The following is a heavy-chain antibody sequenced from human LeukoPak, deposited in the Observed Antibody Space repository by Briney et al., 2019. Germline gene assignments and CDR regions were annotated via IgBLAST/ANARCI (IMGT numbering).Heavy chain of an antibody. CDR2: IIPIFGTA. CDR1: GGTFSSYA. D-gene: IGHD6-19*01. Sequence: SVKVSCKASGGTFSSYAISWVRQAPGQGLEWMGGIIPIFGTANYAQKFQGRVTITADESTSTAYMELSSLRSDDTAVYYCARAIAVAGTGVDYWGQGTLVTVSS. J-gene: IGHJ4*02. V-gene: IGHV1-69*13. CDR3: ARAIAVAGTGVDY.